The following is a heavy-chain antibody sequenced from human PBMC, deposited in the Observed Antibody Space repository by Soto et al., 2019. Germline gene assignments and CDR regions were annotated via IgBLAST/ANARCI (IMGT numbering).Heavy chain of an antibody. J-gene: IGHJ4*02. CDR3: ARAPGSGFGEPLGY. V-gene: IGHV1-69*13. Sequence: GASVKVSCKASGGTFSSYAISWVRQAPGQGLEWMGGIIPIFGTANYAQKFQGRVTITADESTSTAYMELSSLRSEDTAVYYCARAPGSGFGEPLGYWGQGTLVTVSS. CDR2: IIPIFGTA. CDR1: GGTFSSYA. D-gene: IGHD3-10*01.